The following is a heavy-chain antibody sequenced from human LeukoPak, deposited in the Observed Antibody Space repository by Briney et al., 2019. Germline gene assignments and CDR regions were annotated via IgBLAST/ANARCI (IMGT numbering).Heavy chain of an antibody. J-gene: IGHJ5*02. V-gene: IGHV4-34*01. CDR2: INHSGST. Sequence: SSETLSLTCAVYGGSFNGYYWSWIRQPPGKGLEWIGEINHSGSTNYNPSLKSRVTISVDTSKNQFSLKLSSVTAADTAVYYCARDSDSSGYAGFDPWGQGTLVTVSS. CDR1: GGSFNGYY. D-gene: IGHD3-22*01. CDR3: ARDSDSSGYAGFDP.